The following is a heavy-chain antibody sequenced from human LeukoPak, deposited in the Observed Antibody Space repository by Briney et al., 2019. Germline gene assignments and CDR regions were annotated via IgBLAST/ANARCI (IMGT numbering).Heavy chain of an antibody. D-gene: IGHD3-10*01. CDR2: IVVGSGNT. Sequence: ASVKVSCKASGFTFTSSVVQWVRQARGQRLEWIGWIVVGSGNTNYAQKFQERVTITRDMSTSTAYMELSSLRFEDTAVYYCAADRAGSYLRFVYWGQGTPVTVS. CDR3: AADRAGSYLRFVY. CDR1: GFTFTSSV. J-gene: IGHJ4*02. V-gene: IGHV1-58*01.